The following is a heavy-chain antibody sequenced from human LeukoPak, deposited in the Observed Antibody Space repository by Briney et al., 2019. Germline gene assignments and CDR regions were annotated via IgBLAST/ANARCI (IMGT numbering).Heavy chain of an antibody. CDR2: INPNSGGT. J-gene: IGHJ3*02. V-gene: IGHV1-2*02. Sequence: ASVKVSCKASGYTFTGYYMHWVRQAPGQGLEWMGWINPNSGGTNYAQKFQGRVTMTRDTSISTAYMELSSLRSEDTAVYYCARGLFRNDVAFDIWGQGTMVTVSS. D-gene: IGHD1-1*01. CDR3: ARGLFRNDVAFDI. CDR1: GYTFTGYY.